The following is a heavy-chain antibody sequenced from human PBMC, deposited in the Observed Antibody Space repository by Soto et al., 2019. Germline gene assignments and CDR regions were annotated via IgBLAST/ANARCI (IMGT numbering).Heavy chain of an antibody. CDR2: ISYDGSNK. CDR1: GFTFSSYA. Sequence: QVQLVESGGGVVQPGRSLRLSCAASGFTFSSYAMHWVRQAPGKGLEWVAVISYDGSNKYYADSVKGRLTISRDNSKNTLYLQMNSLRAEDTAVYYCARGRYSGSYVYWGQGTLVTVSS. J-gene: IGHJ4*02. V-gene: IGHV3-30-3*01. D-gene: IGHD1-26*01. CDR3: ARGRYSGSYVY.